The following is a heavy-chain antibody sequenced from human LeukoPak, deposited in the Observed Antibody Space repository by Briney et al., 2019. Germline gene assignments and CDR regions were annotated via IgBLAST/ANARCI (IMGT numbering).Heavy chain of an antibody. J-gene: IGHJ3*02. CDR3: AREEDCSGGICYLGNAFDI. Sequence: PSETLSLTCTVSGGSISSSSYYWSWIRQPPGKGLEWIGEINHSGSTNYNASLKSRVTISVDTSKNQFSLKLSSVTAADTAVYYCAREEDCSGGICYLGNAFDIWGQGTMVTVSS. CDR1: GGSISSSSYY. D-gene: IGHD2-15*01. CDR2: INHSGST. V-gene: IGHV4-39*07.